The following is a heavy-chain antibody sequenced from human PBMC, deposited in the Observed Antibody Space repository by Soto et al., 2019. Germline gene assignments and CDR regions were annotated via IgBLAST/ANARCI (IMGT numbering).Heavy chain of an antibody. CDR1: GFTFTTYA. Sequence: XGSLRLSCAAAGFTFTTYAMSWVRQPPGRGLEWVAAISGSGRSTYYADSVKGRFTISRDNSKNTLYLQMNSLRAEDTAIYYCANVDTAMVGHFDYWGQGTLVTVSS. J-gene: IGHJ4*02. D-gene: IGHD5-18*01. CDR2: ISGSGRST. V-gene: IGHV3-23*01. CDR3: ANVDTAMVGHFDY.